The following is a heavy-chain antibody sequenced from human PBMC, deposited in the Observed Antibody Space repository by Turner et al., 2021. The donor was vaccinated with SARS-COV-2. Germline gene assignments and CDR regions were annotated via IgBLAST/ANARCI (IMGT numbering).Heavy chain of an antibody. D-gene: IGHD6-13*01. CDR1: GGSLSSLTYY. CDR3: ARVGIAAAGPTFYYYYYGMDV. J-gene: IGHJ6*02. V-gene: IGHV4-39*01. CDR2: IYESGST. Sequence: QLQLQVSAPGVVKPSEMLSLTWTVSGGSLSSLTYYWGWTCQPPGKGLEWIGSIYESGSTYYNPSIKSRVTISVETSKNQFFLKLSSVTAADTAVYNCARVGIAAAGPTFYYYYYGMDVWGQGTTVTVSS.